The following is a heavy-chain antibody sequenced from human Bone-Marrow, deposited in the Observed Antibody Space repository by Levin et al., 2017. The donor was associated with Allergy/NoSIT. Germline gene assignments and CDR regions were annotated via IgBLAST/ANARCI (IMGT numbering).Heavy chain of an antibody. D-gene: IGHD3-3*01. J-gene: IGHJ4*02. CDR3: ALPRPTPGVWSGPFDF. V-gene: IGHV1-69*01. CDR2: LIPTVGAP. Sequence: KISCKASGGTFSNFGINWVRQAPGQGLEWMGGLIPTVGAPVYAQKFQGRVTISADDSTATAYMELSTVTLDDTAIYYCALPRPTPGVWSGPFDFWGQGTLLTVSS. CDR1: GGTFSNFG.